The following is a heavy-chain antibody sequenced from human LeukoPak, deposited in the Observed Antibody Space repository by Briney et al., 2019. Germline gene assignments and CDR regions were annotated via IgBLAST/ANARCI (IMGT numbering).Heavy chain of an antibody. Sequence: ASVKVSCKASGGTFSSYTISWVRQAPGQGLEWMGKIIPILGIANYAQKFQGRVTITADKSTSTAYMELSSLRSEDTAVYYCARGDYSGSAGYWGQGTLVTVSS. CDR2: IIPILGIA. D-gene: IGHD1-26*01. V-gene: IGHV1-69*02. CDR3: ARGDYSGSAGY. CDR1: GGTFSSYT. J-gene: IGHJ4*02.